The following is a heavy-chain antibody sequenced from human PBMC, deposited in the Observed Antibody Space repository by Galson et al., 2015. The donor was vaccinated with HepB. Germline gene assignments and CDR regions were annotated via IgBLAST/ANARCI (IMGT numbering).Heavy chain of an antibody. V-gene: IGHV5-51*01. Sequence: QSGAEVKKPGESLKISCKGSGYSFTSYWIGWVRQMPGKGLEWMGIIYPGDSDTRYSPSFQGQVTISADKSISTAYLQWSSLKASDTAMYYCASTVYYYGSGSRLWGYWGQGTLVTVSS. D-gene: IGHD3-10*01. CDR3: ASTVYYYGSGSRLWGY. J-gene: IGHJ4*02. CDR1: GYSFTSYW. CDR2: IYPGDSDT.